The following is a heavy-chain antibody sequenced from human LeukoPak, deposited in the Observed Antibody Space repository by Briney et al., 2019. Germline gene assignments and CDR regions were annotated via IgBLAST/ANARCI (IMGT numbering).Heavy chain of an antibody. CDR2: INSYSGET. CDR1: GYTFTGYH. V-gene: IGHV1-2*02. Sequence: ASVKVSCKASGYTFTGYHMHWVRQAPGQGLEWMGWINSYSGETNYAQKFQGRVTMARDTSISTAYVELSRLTSDDTAVYYCAASRDGYNSLDYWGQGTLVTVSS. CDR3: AASRDGYNSLDY. D-gene: IGHD5-24*01. J-gene: IGHJ4*02.